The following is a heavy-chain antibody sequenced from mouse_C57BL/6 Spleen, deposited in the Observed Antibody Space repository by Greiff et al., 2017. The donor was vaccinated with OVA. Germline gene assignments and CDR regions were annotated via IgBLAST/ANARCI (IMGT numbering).Heavy chain of an antibody. Sequence: EVQLQQSGAELVRPGASVKLSCTASGFNIKDDYMHWVKQRPEQGLEWIGWIDPENGDTEYASKFQGKATITADTSSNTAYLQLSSLTSEDTAVYYGTTCYYYGSSYDYYAMDYWGQGTSVTVSS. D-gene: IGHD1-1*01. CDR2: IDPENGDT. CDR3: TTCYYYGSSYDYYAMDY. V-gene: IGHV14-4*01. CDR1: GFNIKDDY. J-gene: IGHJ4*01.